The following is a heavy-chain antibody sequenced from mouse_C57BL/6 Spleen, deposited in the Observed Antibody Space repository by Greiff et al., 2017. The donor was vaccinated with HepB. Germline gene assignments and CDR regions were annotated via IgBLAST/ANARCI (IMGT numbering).Heavy chain of an antibody. CDR3: ARYDDEAMDY. D-gene: IGHD2-4*01. V-gene: IGHV1-55*01. J-gene: IGHJ4*01. CDR1: GYTFTSYW. CDR2: IYPGSGST. Sequence: QVHVKQSGAELVKPGASVKMSCKASGYTFTSYWITWVKQRPGQGLEWIGDIYPGSGSTNYNEKFKSKATLTVDTSSSTAYMQLSSLTSEDSAVYYCARYDDEAMDYWGQGTSVTVSS.